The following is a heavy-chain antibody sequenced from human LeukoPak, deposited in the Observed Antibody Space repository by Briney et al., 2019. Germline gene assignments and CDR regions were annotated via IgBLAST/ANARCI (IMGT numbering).Heavy chain of an antibody. CDR3: ARGGDSLHY. J-gene: IGHJ4*02. D-gene: IGHD3-10*01. V-gene: IGHV3-66*01. Sequence: PGGSLSLSCAASGFTVGSNFMTWVHQAPGQGLEWVSVIYSGGSTYYADSVKDRFTISRDNSKNMLYLQMNSLRAEDTAVYYCARGGDSLHYWGQGTLVTVSS. CDR2: IYSGGST. CDR1: GFTVGSNF.